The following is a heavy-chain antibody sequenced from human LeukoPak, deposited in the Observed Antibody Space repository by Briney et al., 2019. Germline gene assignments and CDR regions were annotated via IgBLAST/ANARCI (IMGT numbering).Heavy chain of an antibody. D-gene: IGHD3-9*01. CDR2: INEDGSKK. Sequence: PGGSLRLSCTASGFTFSSYWMTWVRQAPGKGLEWVANINEDGSKKYYVDSVKGRFTISRDNAKNSQFLQMNNLRAEDTAVYYCARDDPPNYDILTGCYDALDIWGQGTMVTVSS. CDR3: ARDDPPNYDILTGCYDALDI. J-gene: IGHJ3*02. V-gene: IGHV3-7*01. CDR1: GFTFSSYW.